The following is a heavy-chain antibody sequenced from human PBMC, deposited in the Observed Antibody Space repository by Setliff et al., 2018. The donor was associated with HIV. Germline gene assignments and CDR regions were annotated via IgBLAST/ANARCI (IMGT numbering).Heavy chain of an antibody. CDR3: ARVRFNFDNVRCFDL. CDR1: RGSFSHYY. V-gene: IGHV4-34*01. CDR2: INQERTT. J-gene: IGHJ2*01. Sequence: PSETLSLTCAVYRGSFSHYYWTWIRQSPGKGLEWIAEINQERTTFYNPSLKSRVTISLDTSRNEVSLRLSSVTAADTATYFCARVRFNFDNVRCFDLWGPGTLVTV. D-gene: IGHD1-20*01.